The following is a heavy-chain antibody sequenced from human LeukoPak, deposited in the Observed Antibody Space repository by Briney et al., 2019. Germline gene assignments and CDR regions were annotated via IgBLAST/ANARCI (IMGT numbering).Heavy chain of an antibody. CDR3: TTVAAPLYSYDMDV. CDR2: TKSKTEGGTK. Sequence: SGGTLRLYCAACRFTFSNVWMRWVRQAQGKGPEGGSSTKSKTEGGTKDYDGPVRARLTISRDDSKNTMYLQMSTLKTEDTAVYYCTTVAAPLYSYDMDVWGQGTTVTVSS. CDR1: RFTFSNVW. D-gene: IGHD6-13*01. J-gene: IGHJ6*02. V-gene: IGHV3-15*01.